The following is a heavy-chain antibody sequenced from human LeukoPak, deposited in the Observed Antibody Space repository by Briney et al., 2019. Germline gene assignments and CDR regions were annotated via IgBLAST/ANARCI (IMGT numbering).Heavy chain of an antibody. Sequence: PGGSLRLSCAVSGFTVSGNYMSWVRQAPGKGLEWVSLIYSGGTTYYADSVKGRFTISRDNSRNAVSLQMISPRDDDTAIYYCAKIERWLVHGFDLWGRGTLVTVSS. D-gene: IGHD6-19*01. CDR1: GFTVSGNY. J-gene: IGHJ2*01. V-gene: IGHV3-53*01. CDR2: IYSGGTT. CDR3: AKIERWLVHGFDL.